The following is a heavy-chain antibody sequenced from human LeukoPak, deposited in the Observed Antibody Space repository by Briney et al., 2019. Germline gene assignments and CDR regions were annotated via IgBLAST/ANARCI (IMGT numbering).Heavy chain of an antibody. CDR2: INWNGGGR. Sequence: PGGALRLACAASGFTLDDYGMNWVRQAPGKGLEWVSGINWNGGGRSYADAVKGRFTISGDNAKNSLSLQMHSLRAEDTALYYCARDHPYMSGNYSRTAFHIWGARTLVTVSS. V-gene: IGHV3-20*04. J-gene: IGHJ3*02. D-gene: IGHD1-26*01. CDR3: ARDHPYMSGNYSRTAFHI. CDR1: GFTLDDYG.